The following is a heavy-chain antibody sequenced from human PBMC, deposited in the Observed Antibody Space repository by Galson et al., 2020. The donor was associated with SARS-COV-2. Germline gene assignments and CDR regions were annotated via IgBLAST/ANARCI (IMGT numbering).Heavy chain of an antibody. Sequence: TGGSLRLSCAASGFTVSYNYMHWVRQGPGKGLEWVSIIYSGGSTNYADSVKGRFTISRDNSKNTLYLQMNSLRVEDTAVYYCARDYALDSSGYTFDYWGQGTLVTVSS. CDR2: IYSGGST. V-gene: IGHV3-66*01. CDR3: ARDYALDSSGYTFDY. CDR1: GFTVSYNY. J-gene: IGHJ4*02. D-gene: IGHD3-22*01.